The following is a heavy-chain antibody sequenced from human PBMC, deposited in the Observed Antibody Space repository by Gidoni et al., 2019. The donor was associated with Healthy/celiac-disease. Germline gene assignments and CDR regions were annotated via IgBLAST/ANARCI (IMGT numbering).Heavy chain of an antibody. Sequence: QVQLVESGGGLVKPGGSLRLSCSASGSTFSYYYIRWCRQAPRTGLEWVSYISSSSSDTNDADSVKGRFTISRDNAKNSLYLQMNSLRAEDTAVYYCATSTLGHCSGGSCYTNYYGMDVWGQGTTVTVSS. D-gene: IGHD2-15*01. CDR2: ISSSSSDT. CDR3: ATSTLGHCSGGSCYTNYYGMDV. CDR1: GSTFSYYY. J-gene: IGHJ6*02. V-gene: IGHV3-11*05.